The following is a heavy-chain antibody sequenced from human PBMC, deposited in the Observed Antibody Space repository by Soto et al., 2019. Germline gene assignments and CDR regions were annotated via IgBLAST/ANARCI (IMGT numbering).Heavy chain of an antibody. CDR3: ASSGRYCSGGSCYQIYYYYGMDV. CDR2: ISAYNGNT. D-gene: IGHD2-15*01. J-gene: IGHJ6*02. V-gene: IGHV1-18*04. Sequence: ASVKVSCKASGYTFTSYGISWVRQAPGQGLDWMGWISAYNGNTNYAQKLQGRVTMTTDTSTSTAYMELRSLRSDDTAVYYCASSGRYCSGGSCYQIYYYYGMDVWGQGTTVTVSS. CDR1: GYTFTSYG.